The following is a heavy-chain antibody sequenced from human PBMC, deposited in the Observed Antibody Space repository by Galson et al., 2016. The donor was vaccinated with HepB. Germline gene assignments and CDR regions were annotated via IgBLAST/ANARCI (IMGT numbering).Heavy chain of an antibody. Sequence: SLRLSCATSGFTFTKFYFSWVRQAPGKGLEWVANINQDGSEKYYVDSVKGRFTISRDNAENSLYLQMNSLRAEDTAVYYCARLRRWKYAFWSGSVYYFDYGGQGTLVTVSS. CDR3: ARLRRWKYAFWSGSVYYFDY. V-gene: IGHV3-7*01. J-gene: IGHJ4*02. D-gene: IGHD3-3*01. CDR1: GFTFTKFY. CDR2: INQDGSEK.